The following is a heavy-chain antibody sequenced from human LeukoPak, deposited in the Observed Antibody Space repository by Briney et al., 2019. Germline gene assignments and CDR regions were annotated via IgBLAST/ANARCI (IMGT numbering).Heavy chain of an antibody. J-gene: IGHJ4*02. V-gene: IGHV3-15*01. CDR2: IKSKTYGETT. Sequence: GGSLRLSCAASGFIFSNNWFSWVRQAPGKGLEWVGHIKSKTYGETTDYAEPVKGRFTISRDDAHDMVYLRLSSLRPEDTAVYNCITITITRGALWGLGTLVTVSS. CDR1: GFIFSNNW. CDR3: ITITITRGAL. D-gene: IGHD3-10*01.